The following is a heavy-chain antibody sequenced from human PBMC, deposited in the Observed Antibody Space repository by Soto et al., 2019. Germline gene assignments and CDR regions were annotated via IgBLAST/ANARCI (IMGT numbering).Heavy chain of an antibody. CDR3: ARGKALGIAAAGPVAY. J-gene: IGHJ4*02. V-gene: IGHV4-31*03. CDR2: IYYSGST. D-gene: IGHD6-13*01. Sequence: SETLSLTCTVSGGSISSGGYYWSWIRQHPGKGLEWIGYIYYSGSTNYNPSLKSRVTISVDTSKNQFSLKLSSVTAADTAVYYCARGKALGIAAAGPVAYWGQGTLVTVSS. CDR1: GGSISSGGYY.